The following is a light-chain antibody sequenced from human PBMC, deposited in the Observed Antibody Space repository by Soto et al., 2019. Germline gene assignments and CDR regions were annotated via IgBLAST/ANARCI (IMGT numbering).Light chain of an antibody. J-gene: IGKJ5*01. V-gene: IGKV1-5*02. CDR1: QSISSW. CDR3: QQSYGTPIT. Sequence: PQSPATLSLSPGKRDTLFCRASQSISSWLAWYQQKPGKAPKLLIYDASSLESGVPSRFSGSGSGTDFTLTISSLQPEDFAAYYCQQSYGTPITFGQGTRLEIK. CDR2: DAS.